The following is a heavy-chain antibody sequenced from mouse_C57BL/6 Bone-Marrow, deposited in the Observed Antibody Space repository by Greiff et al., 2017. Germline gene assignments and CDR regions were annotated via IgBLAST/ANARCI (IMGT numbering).Heavy chain of an antibody. J-gene: IGHJ2*01. CDR3: ARSGPLRRSFDY. D-gene: IGHD3-1*01. CDR1: GYTFTSYW. Sequence: VQLQQPGAELVKPGASVKMSCKASGYTFTSYWITWVKQRPGQGLEWIGDIFPTSGRTNYTEKFKSKAILTVDTSSNTSYMQPSSLTAEDSAVFYCARSGPLRRSFDYWGQGTTLTVSS. CDR2: IFPTSGRT. V-gene: IGHV1-55*01.